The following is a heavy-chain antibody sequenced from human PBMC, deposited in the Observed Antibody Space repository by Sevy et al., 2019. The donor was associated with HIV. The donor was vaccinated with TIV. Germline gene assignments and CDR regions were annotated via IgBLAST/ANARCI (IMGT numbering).Heavy chain of an antibody. CDR2: IDPSGVNA. J-gene: IGHJ4*02. Sequence: ASVKVSCKASGDTFTNNYMHWVRQAPGQGLEWMGIIDPSGVNASYAQKFQGRVSMTRDTSTSTIYLDLSSLRSEDTAVYYCVRADPAQHFDSWGQGTLVTVSS. CDR1: GDTFTNNY. V-gene: IGHV1-46*01. CDR3: VRADPAQHFDS.